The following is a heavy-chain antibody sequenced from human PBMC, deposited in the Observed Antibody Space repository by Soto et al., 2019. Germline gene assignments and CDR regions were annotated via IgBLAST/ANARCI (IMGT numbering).Heavy chain of an antibody. J-gene: IGHJ4*02. V-gene: IGHV3-23*01. CDR3: ARRGGALGY. D-gene: IGHD3-16*01. CDR2: ITGSGSTT. CDR1: GFTFSSYA. Sequence: EVQLMESGGGLVQPGGSLRLSCAASGFTFSSYAMSWVRQAPGKGLEWVSVITGSGSTTYHADSAKGRFTISRDNSKNTLYLQMNSLRAEDTAVYYCARRGGALGYWGQGTLVTVSS.